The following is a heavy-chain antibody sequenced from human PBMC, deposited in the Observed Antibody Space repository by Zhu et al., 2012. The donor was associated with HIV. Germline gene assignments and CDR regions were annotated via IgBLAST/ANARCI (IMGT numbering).Heavy chain of an antibody. Sequence: QVQLQQWGAGLLRPSETLSLTCAVSGEAFIGYYWSWIRQSPGKGLEWIGEINHRRDTNYHPSLKSRVALSVDTSKNQFSLNLRAVTAADTAIYYCARRALXLRPVRYFDYWGHGTLVTVSS. D-gene: IGHD5-18*01. CDR3: ARRALXLRPVRYFDY. V-gene: IGHV4-34*01. CDR2: INHRRDT. CDR1: GEAFIGYY. J-gene: IGHJ4*01.